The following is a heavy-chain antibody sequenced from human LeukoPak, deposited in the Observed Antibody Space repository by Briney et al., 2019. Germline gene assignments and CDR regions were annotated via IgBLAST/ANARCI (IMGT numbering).Heavy chain of an antibody. CDR2: INWNGGNT. Sequence: PGGSLRLSCAASGFTFDDYGMSWVRHAPGKGPEWVSGINWNGGNTGYADSVKGRFTISRDNAKNSLYLQMNSLRAEDTALYYCARAYSGYENYYYYYYMDVWGKGTTVTVSS. CDR1: GFTFDDYG. CDR3: ARAYSGYENYYYYYYMDV. D-gene: IGHD5-12*01. V-gene: IGHV3-20*04. J-gene: IGHJ6*03.